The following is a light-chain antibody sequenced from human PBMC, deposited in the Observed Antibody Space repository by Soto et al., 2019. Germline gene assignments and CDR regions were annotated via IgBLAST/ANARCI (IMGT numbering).Light chain of an antibody. Sequence: QLVRTQPPSVSGAPGQRVTISCSESSSDTGAGYDVHWYQQLPGTVPKLLIYANSNRPSGVPDRFSGSKSGTSASLAITGLQAEDEADYYCQSYDSSLTVWVFGGGTKLTVL. CDR2: ANS. CDR3: QSYDSSLTVWV. J-gene: IGLJ3*02. CDR1: SSDTGAGYD. V-gene: IGLV1-40*01.